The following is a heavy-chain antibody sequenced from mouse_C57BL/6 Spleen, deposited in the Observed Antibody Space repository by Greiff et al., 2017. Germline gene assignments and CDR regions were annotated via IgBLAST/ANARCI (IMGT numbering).Heavy chain of an antibody. Sequence: VQLQQSGPELVKPGASVKMSCKASGYTFTDYNMHWVKQSHGKSLEGIGYINPNNGGNSYNQKFKGKATLTVNKSSSTAYMGLRSLTSEDSAVYYCARAGYYGFWYFDVWGTGTTVTVSS. J-gene: IGHJ1*03. CDR2: INPNNGGN. CDR1: GYTFTDYN. CDR3: ARAGYYGFWYFDV. V-gene: IGHV1-22*01. D-gene: IGHD1-1*01.